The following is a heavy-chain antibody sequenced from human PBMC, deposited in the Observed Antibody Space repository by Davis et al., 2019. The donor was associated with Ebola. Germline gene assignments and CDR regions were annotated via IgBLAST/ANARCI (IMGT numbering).Heavy chain of an antibody. D-gene: IGHD3-3*01. CDR1: GFTSSSYA. J-gene: IGHJ6*04. CDR3: AKSGLSFGVVKYHYGMDV. Sequence: GGSLRLSCAASGFTSSSYAMSWVRQAPGKGLEWVSAISGSGGSTYYADSVKGRFTISRDNSKNTLYLQMNSLRAEDTAVYYCAKSGLSFGVVKYHYGMDVWGKGTTVTVSS. V-gene: IGHV3-23*01. CDR2: ISGSGGST.